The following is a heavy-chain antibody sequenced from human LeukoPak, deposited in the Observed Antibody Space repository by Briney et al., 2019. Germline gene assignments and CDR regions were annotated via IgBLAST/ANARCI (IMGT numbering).Heavy chain of an antibody. D-gene: IGHD3-22*01. Sequence: GGSLRLSCAASGFTFSTYWMSWVRQAQGKGLEWVANIKQDGSEQYYANSVKGRFTISRDNSNNTLYLQMNSLTAEDTAVFYCAKGGYYDTTAYHYIDPWGQGTLVTVSS. V-gene: IGHV3-7*01. J-gene: IGHJ5*02. CDR1: GFTFSTYW. CDR3: AKGGYYDTTAYHYIDP. CDR2: IKQDGSEQ.